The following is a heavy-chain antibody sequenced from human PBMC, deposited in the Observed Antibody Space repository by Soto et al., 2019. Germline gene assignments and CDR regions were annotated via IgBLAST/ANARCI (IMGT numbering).Heavy chain of an antibody. Sequence: QVQLVQSGAEVKKPGSSVKVSCKASGGTFSSYAISWVRQAPGQGLEWRGGIIPIFGTANYAQKFQGRVTITADESTSTAYMELSSLRSEDTAVYYCAREKLELPYYYYYGMDVWGQGTTVTVSS. CDR1: GGTFSSYA. CDR2: IIPIFGTA. V-gene: IGHV1-69*01. D-gene: IGHD1-7*01. J-gene: IGHJ6*02. CDR3: AREKLELPYYYYYGMDV.